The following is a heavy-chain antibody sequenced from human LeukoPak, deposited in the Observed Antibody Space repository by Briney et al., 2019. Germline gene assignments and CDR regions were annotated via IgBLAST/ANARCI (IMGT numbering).Heavy chain of an antibody. V-gene: IGHV4-34*01. Sequence: SETLSLTCAVYGGSFSGYYWSWIRQPLGKGLEWIGEINHSGSTNYNPSLKSRVTISVDTSKNQFSLKLSSVTAADTAVYYCASFYCSGGSCGRRGDYWGQGTLVTVSS. D-gene: IGHD2-15*01. CDR3: ASFYCSGGSCGRRGDY. J-gene: IGHJ4*02. CDR1: GGSFSGYY. CDR2: INHSGST.